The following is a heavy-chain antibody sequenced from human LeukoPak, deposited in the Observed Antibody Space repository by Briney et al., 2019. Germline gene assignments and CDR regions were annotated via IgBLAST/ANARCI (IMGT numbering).Heavy chain of an antibody. J-gene: IGHJ4*02. CDR1: GYTFTGYH. Sequence: ASVKVSCKASGYTFTGYHMHWVRQAPGQGLEWMGRINPNSGGTNYAQKFQGRVTMTRDTSISTAYMELSRLKSDDTAVYYCARGRSGEWLRFDYWGQGTLVTVSS. CDR3: ARGRSGEWLRFDY. CDR2: INPNSGGT. D-gene: IGHD5-12*01. V-gene: IGHV1-2*06.